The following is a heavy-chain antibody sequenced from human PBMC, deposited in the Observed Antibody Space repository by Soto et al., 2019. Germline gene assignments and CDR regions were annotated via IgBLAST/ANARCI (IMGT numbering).Heavy chain of an antibody. CDR2: INPNSGGT. J-gene: IGHJ4*02. V-gene: IGHV1-2*04. Sequence: ASVKVSCKASGYTFTGYYMHWVRQAPGQGLEWMGWINPNSGGTNYAQKFQGWVTMTRDTSISTAYMELSRLRSDDTAVYYCARAKIRPWYCSGGSCYSDFDYWGQGTLVTVSS. CDR3: ARAKIRPWYCSGGSCYSDFDY. D-gene: IGHD2-15*01. CDR1: GYTFTGYY.